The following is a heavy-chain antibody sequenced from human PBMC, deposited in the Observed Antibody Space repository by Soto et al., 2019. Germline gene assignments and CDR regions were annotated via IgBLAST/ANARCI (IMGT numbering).Heavy chain of an antibody. CDR1: GFTFSSYA. D-gene: IGHD3-16*02. CDR3: ARESPTIYDYVWGSYRYSSAFDY. V-gene: IGHV3-30-3*01. Sequence: GGSLRLSCAASGFTFSSYAMHWVRQAPGKGLEWVAVISYDGSNKYYADSVKGRFTISRDNSKNTLYLQMNSLRAEDTAVYYCARESPTIYDYVWGSYRYSSAFDYWGQGTLVTVSS. J-gene: IGHJ4*02. CDR2: ISYDGSNK.